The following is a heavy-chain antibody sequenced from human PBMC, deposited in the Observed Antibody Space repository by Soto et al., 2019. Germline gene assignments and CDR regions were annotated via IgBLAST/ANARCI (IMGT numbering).Heavy chain of an antibody. J-gene: IGHJ4*02. Sequence: GGSLRLSCTASGFTFSSYGMHWVRQAPGKGLEWVAVIWYDGSNKYYADSVKGRFTISRDNSKNTLYLQMNSLRAEDTAVYYCARDGKGAAYTNGPYDFDYWGQGA. CDR1: GFTFSSYG. CDR3: ARDGKGAAYTNGPYDFDY. V-gene: IGHV3-33*01. CDR2: IWYDGSNK. D-gene: IGHD2-8*01.